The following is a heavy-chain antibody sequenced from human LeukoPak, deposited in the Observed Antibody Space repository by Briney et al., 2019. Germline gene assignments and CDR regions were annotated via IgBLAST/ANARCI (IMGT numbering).Heavy chain of an antibody. J-gene: IGHJ4*02. V-gene: IGHV3-21*01. CDR1: GFTFSSYS. D-gene: IGHD6-13*01. CDR2: ISSSSSYI. CDR3: ARDITAGVCYFDY. Sequence: PGGSLRLSCAASGFTFSSYSMNWVRQAPGKGLEWVSSISSSSSYIYYADPVKGRFTISRDNAKNSLYLQMNSLRAEDTAVYYCARDITAGVCYFDYWGQGTLVTVSS.